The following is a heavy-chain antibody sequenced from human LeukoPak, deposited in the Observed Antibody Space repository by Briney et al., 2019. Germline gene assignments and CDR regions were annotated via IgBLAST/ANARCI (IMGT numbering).Heavy chain of an antibody. CDR1: GGSISSYY. Sequence: SETLSLTCTVSGGSISSYYWSWIRQPAGKGLEWIGRIYTSGSTNYNPSLKSRVTMSVDTSKNQLSLKLSSVTAADTAVYYCARDVYDILTGWGAYFDYWGQGTLVTVSS. J-gene: IGHJ4*02. V-gene: IGHV4-4*07. CDR3: ARDVYDILTGWGAYFDY. CDR2: IYTSGST. D-gene: IGHD3-9*01.